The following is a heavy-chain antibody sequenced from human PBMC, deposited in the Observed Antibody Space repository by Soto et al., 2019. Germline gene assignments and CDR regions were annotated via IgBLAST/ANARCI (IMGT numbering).Heavy chain of an antibody. J-gene: IGHJ4*02. V-gene: IGHV1-8*01. Sequence: ASVKVSCKASGYTFTSYDINWVRQATGQGLEWMGWMNPNSGNTGYAQKFQGRVTMTRNTSISTAYMELSSLRSEDTAVYYCARGRCSSTSCYHRLAFVYWGQGTLVTVSS. CDR2: MNPNSGNT. CDR3: ARGRCSSTSCYHRLAFVY. CDR1: GYTFTSYD. D-gene: IGHD2-2*01.